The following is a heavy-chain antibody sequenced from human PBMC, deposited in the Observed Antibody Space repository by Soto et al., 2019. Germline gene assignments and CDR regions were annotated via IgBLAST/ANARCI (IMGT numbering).Heavy chain of an antibody. J-gene: IGHJ4*02. CDR2: IIPIFGTA. D-gene: IGHD5-12*01. CDR1: GGTFSSYA. Sequence: SVKVSCKASGGTFSSYAISWVRQAPGQGLEWMGGIIPIFGTANYAQKFQGRVTITADESTSTAYMELNSLRAEDTALYYCAKDIEYSGYGNFDYWGQGTLVTVSS. CDR3: AKDIEYSGYGNFDY. V-gene: IGHV1-69*13.